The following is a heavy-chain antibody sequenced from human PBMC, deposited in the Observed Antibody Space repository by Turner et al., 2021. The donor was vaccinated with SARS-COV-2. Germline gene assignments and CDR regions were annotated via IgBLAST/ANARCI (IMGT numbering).Heavy chain of an antibody. D-gene: IGHD5-18*01. J-gene: IGHJ3*02. Sequence: QVQLQESGPGLVRPSETLSLTCTVSGGSISSYYWSWIRQPPGKGLEWMGSISYSGSTFYNPSLKSRVTISVDTSKNQFSLKLSSVTAADTAVYYCASTVWLRGAFDMWGQGTMVTVSS. CDR1: GGSISSYY. CDR2: ISYSGST. CDR3: ASTVWLRGAFDM. V-gene: IGHV4-59*05.